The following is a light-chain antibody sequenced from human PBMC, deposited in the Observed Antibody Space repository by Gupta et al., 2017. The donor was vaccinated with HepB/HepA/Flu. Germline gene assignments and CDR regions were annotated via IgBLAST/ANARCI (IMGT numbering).Light chain of an antibody. CDR3: QQSDSTPWT. CDR1: QSISSY. Sequence: DLQLTQSPSSLSASVGDRVTITCRASQSISSYLNWYQQKPGKAPKLLIYAASSWQSGVPSRFSGSGSGTDFTLTISRLQPEDFATYYCQQSDSTPWTFGQGTRVEIK. CDR2: AAS. J-gene: IGKJ1*01. V-gene: IGKV1-39*01.